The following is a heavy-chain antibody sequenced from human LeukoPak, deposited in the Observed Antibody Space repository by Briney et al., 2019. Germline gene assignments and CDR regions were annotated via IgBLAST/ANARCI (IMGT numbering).Heavy chain of an antibody. CDR3: ARDCGWLVPQYYFDY. CDR1: GFTFSDYY. Sequence: GGSLRLSCAASGFTFSDYYMSWIRQAPGKGLEWVSYISSSGSTIYYADSVKGRFTISRDNAKNSLYLQMNSLRAEDTAVYYCARDCGWLVPQYYFDYWGQGTLVTVSS. D-gene: IGHD6-19*01. J-gene: IGHJ4*02. V-gene: IGHV3-11*04. CDR2: ISSSGSTI.